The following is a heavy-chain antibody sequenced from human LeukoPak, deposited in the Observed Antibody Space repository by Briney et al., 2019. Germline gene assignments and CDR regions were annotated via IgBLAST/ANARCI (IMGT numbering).Heavy chain of an antibody. CDR3: ARDDGFYDILTGYTFDY. D-gene: IGHD3-9*01. CDR2: INTNTGNP. V-gene: IGHV7-4-1*02. J-gene: IGHJ4*02. Sequence: ASVKVSCKASGYIFTSYAMNWVRQAPGQGLEWMGWINTNTGNPTYAQGFTGRFVFSLDTSVNTAYLQISSLKAEDTAVYYCARDDGFYDILTGYTFDYWGQGTLVTVSS. CDR1: GYIFTSYA.